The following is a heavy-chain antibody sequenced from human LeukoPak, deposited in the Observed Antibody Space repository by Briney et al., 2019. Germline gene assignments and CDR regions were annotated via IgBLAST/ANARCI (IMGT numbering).Heavy chain of an antibody. V-gene: IGHV1-46*01. D-gene: IGHD2-15*01. CDR3: ARSKKFCRGGSCDFDS. Sequence: VASVKVSCKASGYTFTSYYMHWVRQAPGQGLEWMGIINPSGGSTSYAQKFQGRVTMTRDTSTSTVYMELSSLRSEDTAVYFCARSKKFCRGGSCDFDSWGRGTLVTVSS. CDR1: GYTFTSYY. CDR2: INPSGGST. J-gene: IGHJ4*02.